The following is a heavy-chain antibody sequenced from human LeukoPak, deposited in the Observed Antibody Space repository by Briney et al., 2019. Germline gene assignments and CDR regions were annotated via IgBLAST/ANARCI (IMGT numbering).Heavy chain of an antibody. CDR3: AKRRAIFGVVKDYDY. V-gene: IGHV3-66*04. Sequence: GGSLRLSCAASGFTVSSNYMSWVRQAPGKGLEWVSVIYSGGSTYYADSVKGRFTISRDNSKNTLYLQMNSLRAEDTAVYYCAKRRAIFGVVKDYDYWGQGTLVTVSS. D-gene: IGHD3-3*01. CDR2: IYSGGST. J-gene: IGHJ4*02. CDR1: GFTVSSNY.